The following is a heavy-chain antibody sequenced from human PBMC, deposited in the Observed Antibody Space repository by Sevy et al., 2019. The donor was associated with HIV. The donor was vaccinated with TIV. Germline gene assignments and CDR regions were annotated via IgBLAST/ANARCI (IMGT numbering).Heavy chain of an antibody. V-gene: IGHV3-48*03. J-gene: IGHJ1*01. Sequence: GGSLRLSCVASGFTFSNYEMNWVRQAPGKGLEWVSYISSSDSTIYYADSVRGRFIISRDNAKNSLYLQMNSLRAEDTAVYYCARDRVGATGLGYFQHWGQGTLVTVSS. CDR3: ARDRVGATGLGYFQH. CDR1: GFTFSNYE. D-gene: IGHD1-26*01. CDR2: ISSSDSTI.